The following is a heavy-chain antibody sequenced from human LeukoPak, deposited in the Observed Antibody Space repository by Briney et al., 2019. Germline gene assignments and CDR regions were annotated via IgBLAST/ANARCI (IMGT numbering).Heavy chain of an antibody. D-gene: IGHD3-3*01. CDR3: ARGGYDFWSGYLNWFDP. CDR2: IYYSGST. CDR1: GGSISSYY. Sequence: SETLSLTCTVSGGSISSYYWSWIRQPPGKGLEWIGYIYYSGSTNYNPSLKSRVTISVDTSKNQFPLKLSSVTAADTAVYYCARGGYDFWSGYLNWFDPWGQGTLVTVSS. J-gene: IGHJ5*02. V-gene: IGHV4-59*01.